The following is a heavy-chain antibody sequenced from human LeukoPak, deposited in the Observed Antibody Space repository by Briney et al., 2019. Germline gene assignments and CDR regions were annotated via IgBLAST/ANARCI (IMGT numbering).Heavy chain of an antibody. D-gene: IGHD4/OR15-4a*01. Sequence: ASVKVSCKVSGYTLTELSMHWVRQAPGKGLEWMGGFDPEDGETIYAQKFQGRVTITTDESTSTAYMELSSLRSEDTAVYYCATCYGGRNNPLYYYYYMDVWGKGTTVTVSS. V-gene: IGHV1-24*01. J-gene: IGHJ6*03. CDR2: FDPEDGET. CDR1: GYTLTELS. CDR3: ATCYGGRNNPLYYYYYMDV.